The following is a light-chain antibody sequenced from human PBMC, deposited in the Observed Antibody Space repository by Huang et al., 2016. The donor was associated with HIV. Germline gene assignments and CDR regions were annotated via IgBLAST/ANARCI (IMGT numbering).Light chain of an antibody. CDR2: ELS. J-gene: IGKJ2*01. CDR1: QGLLYREKIY. V-gene: IGKV2-29*02. CDR3: MQGKQLPYT. Sequence: DIVMTQTPLSLSVTPGQPASISCKSSQGLLYREKIYLYWYLQKPGQSPQLLLYELSNRLSGVPDRFSGSGSPTDFTLKISRVETEDVGVYYCMQGKQLPYTFGQGTRLEIK.